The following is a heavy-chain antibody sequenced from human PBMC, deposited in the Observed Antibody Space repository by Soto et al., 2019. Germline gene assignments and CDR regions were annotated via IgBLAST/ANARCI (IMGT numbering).Heavy chain of an antibody. CDR2: IYYSGGT. D-gene: IGHD3-10*01. CDR1: GGSISSGDYY. V-gene: IGHV4-30-4*01. Sequence: PSETLSLTCTVSGGSISSGDYYWSWIRQPPWKGLEWIGYIYYSGGTYYNPSLKSRVTISVDTSKNQFSLKLSSVTAADTAVYYCARVVHYYGSGSYYWFDPWGQGXLVTVSS. J-gene: IGHJ5*02. CDR3: ARVVHYYGSGSYYWFDP.